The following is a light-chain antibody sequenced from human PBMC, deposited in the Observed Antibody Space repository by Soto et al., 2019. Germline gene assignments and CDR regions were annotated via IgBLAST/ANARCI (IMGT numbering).Light chain of an antibody. Sequence: EIELTQSPGTLSLSPGERATLSCRASQSVSSSYLAWYQQKPGQAPRLPIYGASSRATGIPDRFSGSGSGTDFTLTISRLEPEDFAVYYCQQYGSSSWTSGQGTKVDIK. CDR2: GAS. J-gene: IGKJ1*01. V-gene: IGKV3-20*01. CDR1: QSVSSSY. CDR3: QQYGSSSWT.